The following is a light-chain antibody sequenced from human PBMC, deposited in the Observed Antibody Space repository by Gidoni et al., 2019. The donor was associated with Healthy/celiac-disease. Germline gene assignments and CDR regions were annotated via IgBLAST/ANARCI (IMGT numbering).Light chain of an antibody. J-gene: IGKJ1*01. CDR2: GAS. Sequence: IELTQTPGTLSLSPGERATLSCRASHSVSSSYLAGYQQKPGQAPRLLIYGASIRATGIPDRFSGSGSGTDFTLTISRLEPEDFAVYYCQQYGSSPWTFGQGTKVEIK. CDR3: QQYGSSPWT. CDR1: HSVSSSY. V-gene: IGKV3-20*01.